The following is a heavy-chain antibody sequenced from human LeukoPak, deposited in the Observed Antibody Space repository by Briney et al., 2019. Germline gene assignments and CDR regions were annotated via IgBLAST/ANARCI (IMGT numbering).Heavy chain of an antibody. J-gene: IGHJ6*03. Sequence: IPGGSLRLSCAASGFTFSDYYMSWIRQAPGKGLEWVSYISSSGSTIYYADSVKGRFTISRDNAKNPLYLQMNSLRAEDTAVYCCARSIAAAGYLHYYYYYMDVWGKGTTVTVSS. CDR1: GFTFSDYY. CDR2: ISSSGSTI. CDR3: ARSIAAAGYLHYYYYYMDV. D-gene: IGHD6-13*01. V-gene: IGHV3-11*01.